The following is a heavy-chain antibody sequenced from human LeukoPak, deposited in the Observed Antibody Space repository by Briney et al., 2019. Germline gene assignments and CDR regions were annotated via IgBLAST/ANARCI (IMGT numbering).Heavy chain of an antibody. CDR2: IYYSGST. V-gene: IGHV4-39*01. J-gene: IGHJ4*02. Sequence: SETLSLTCTVSGGSISSSSYYWGWIRQPPGKGLEWIGSIYYSGSTYYNPSLKSRVTISVDTSKNQFSLKLSSVTAADTAVYYCARQEVLIAARPDYWGQGTLVTVSS. CDR3: ARQEVLIAARPDY. D-gene: IGHD6-6*01. CDR1: GGSISSSSYY.